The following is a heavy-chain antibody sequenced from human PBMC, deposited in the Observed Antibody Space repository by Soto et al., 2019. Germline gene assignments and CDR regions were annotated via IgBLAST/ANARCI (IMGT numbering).Heavy chain of an antibody. CDR3: ARDSSSWTTGLLDY. CDR2: IYYSGST. CDR1: GGSISSRGYH. Sequence: QVQLQESGPGLVKPSQTLSLTCTVSGGSISSRGYHWSWIRQPPGKGLEWIGCIYYSGSTYYNPSLESRVTMSLDTSKNQISVKLSSVTAADTAVYYCARDSSSWTTGLLDYWGQGTLVTVSS. D-gene: IGHD6-13*01. J-gene: IGHJ4*02. V-gene: IGHV4-30-4*01.